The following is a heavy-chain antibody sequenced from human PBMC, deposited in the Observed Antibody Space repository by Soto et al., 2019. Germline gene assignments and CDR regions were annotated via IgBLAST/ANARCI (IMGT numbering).Heavy chain of an antibody. V-gene: IGHV3-74*01. D-gene: IGHD3-16*01. J-gene: IGHJ4*02. CDR3: TRDIGGRGAY. CDR2: INEYGSTI. Sequence: DVQLVESGGGLVRPGGSLRLSCAASGFTFSSYWMHWVRQVPGKGLVWVSRINEYGSTINYADSVKGRFTISRNNHKNTLYLEMNGLRAEDAAVYYCTRDIGGRGAYWGQGTLVTVSS. CDR1: GFTFSSYW.